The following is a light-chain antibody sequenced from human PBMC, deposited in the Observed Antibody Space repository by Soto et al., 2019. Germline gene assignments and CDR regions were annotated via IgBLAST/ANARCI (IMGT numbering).Light chain of an antibody. Sequence: EIVLTQSPGTLSLSPGERATLSCRASQSVSSSYLAWYQQKPGQAPRLLIYGASSIATGIPDRFSGSGSGTDFTLTISRLEPEDCAVYYCQQYGSSLFTFGPGTKVDIK. J-gene: IGKJ3*01. CDR2: GAS. V-gene: IGKV3-20*01. CDR1: QSVSSSY. CDR3: QQYGSSLFT.